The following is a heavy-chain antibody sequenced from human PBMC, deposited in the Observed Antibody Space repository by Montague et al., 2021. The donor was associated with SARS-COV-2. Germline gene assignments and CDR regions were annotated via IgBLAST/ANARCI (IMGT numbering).Heavy chain of an antibody. J-gene: IGHJ4*02. D-gene: IGHD3-22*01. CDR2: INHSGST. Sequence: SETLSLTCAVYGGSFSGYYWSWIRQPPGKELEWIGEINHSGSTKYNPSLKSRVTISVDTSKNQFSLKLSSVTAADTAVYYCARGTERVFKYDYDSSGYASDYWGQGTLVTVSS. CDR1: GGSFSGYY. CDR3: ARGTERVFKYDYDSSGYASDY. V-gene: IGHV4-34*01.